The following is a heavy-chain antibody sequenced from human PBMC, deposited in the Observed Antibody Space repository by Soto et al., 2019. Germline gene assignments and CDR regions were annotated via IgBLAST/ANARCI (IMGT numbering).Heavy chain of an antibody. J-gene: IGHJ6*02. D-gene: IGHD6-6*01. CDR1: GFTVSSKY. V-gene: IGHV3-53*01. CDR2: IYSVVTT. Sequence: GGSLRLSCATSGFTVSSKYMSWVRQAPGKGLEWLSIIYSVVTTYYADSVKGRFTISRDISKNTLFLQMNRLIAEDTDVYYCARATSSSSYYDYYAMDVWGQGT. CDR3: ARATSSSSYYDYYAMDV.